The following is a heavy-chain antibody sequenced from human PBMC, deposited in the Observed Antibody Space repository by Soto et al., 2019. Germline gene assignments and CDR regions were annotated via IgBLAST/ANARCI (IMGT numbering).Heavy chain of an antibody. J-gene: IGHJ4*02. CDR1: GYTFTSYD. CDR2: MNPNSGNT. D-gene: IGHD6-19*01. V-gene: IGHV1-8*01. CDR3: ARAIGYSSGWSPYYFDY. Sequence: ASVKVSCKASGYTFTSYDINWVRQATGQGLEWMGWMNPNSGNTGYAQKFQGRVTMTRNTSISTAYMKLSSLRSEDTAVYYCARAIGYSSGWSPYYFDYWGQGTLVTVSS.